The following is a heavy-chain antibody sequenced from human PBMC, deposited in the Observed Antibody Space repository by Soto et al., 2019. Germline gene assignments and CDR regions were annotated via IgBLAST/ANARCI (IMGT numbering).Heavy chain of an antibody. J-gene: IGHJ4*02. CDR1: GFTFSSYG. Sequence: PGGSLRLSCAASGFTFSSYGMHWVRQAPGKGLEWVAVISYDGSNKYYADSVKGRFTISRDNSKNTLYLQMNSLRAEDTAVYYCAKAYYDILTGYSYFDYWGQGTLVTVSS. V-gene: IGHV3-30*18. CDR3: AKAYYDILTGYSYFDY. CDR2: ISYDGSNK. D-gene: IGHD3-9*01.